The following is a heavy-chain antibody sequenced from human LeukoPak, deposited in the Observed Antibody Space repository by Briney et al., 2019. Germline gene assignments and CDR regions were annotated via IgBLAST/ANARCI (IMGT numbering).Heavy chain of an antibody. V-gene: IGHV3-74*01. Sequence: GGSLRLSCAASGFTFSSYWMHWVRQAPGKGLVWVSRINSDGSSTSYADSVKGRFTISRDNSKNTLYLQMNSLRAEDTAVYYCAKPSGHYYGSGSYDYWGQGTLVTVSS. CDR3: AKPSGHYYGSGSYDY. CDR1: GFTFSSYW. D-gene: IGHD3-10*01. CDR2: INSDGSST. J-gene: IGHJ4*02.